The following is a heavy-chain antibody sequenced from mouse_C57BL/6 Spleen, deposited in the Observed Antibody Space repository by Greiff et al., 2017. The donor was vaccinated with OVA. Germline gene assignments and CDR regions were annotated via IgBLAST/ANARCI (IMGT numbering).Heavy chain of an antibody. Sequence: VQLQQPGAELVKPGASVKLSCKASGYTFTSYWMQWVKQRPGQGLEWIGEIDPSDSYTNYNQKFKGKATLTVDTSSSTAYMQLSSLTSEDSAVYYCARRQFITTVVATPHFDDWGQGTTLTVSS. V-gene: IGHV1-50*01. CDR2: IDPSDSYT. CDR1: GYTFTSYW. D-gene: IGHD1-1*01. J-gene: IGHJ2*01. CDR3: ARRQFITTVVATPHFDD.